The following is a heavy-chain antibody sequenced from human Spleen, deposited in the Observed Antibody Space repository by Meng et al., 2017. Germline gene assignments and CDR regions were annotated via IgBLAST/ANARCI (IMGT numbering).Heavy chain of an antibody. D-gene: IGHD1-1*01. CDR3: SGRRDVWNYFDS. J-gene: IGHJ4*02. CDR1: GLTVSSNF. V-gene: IGHV3-66*04. Sequence: ELHLWECGGGVVQPGGSRRLSCAASGLTVSSNFMILVRQAPGKGLEWVSVIYSGGSTYYADSVKGRFTISKDNSKNTLYLQMRRIRLETTAVYYCSGRRDVWNYFDSSGERPLVTVSS. CDR2: IYSGGST.